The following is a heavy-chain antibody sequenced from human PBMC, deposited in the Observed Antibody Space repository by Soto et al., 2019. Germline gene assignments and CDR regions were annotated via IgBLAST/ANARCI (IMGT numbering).Heavy chain of an antibody. D-gene: IGHD6-19*01. CDR2: IYYSGST. J-gene: IGHJ5*02. CDR1: GGSISSYY. Sequence: SETLSHTCTVSGGSISSYYWSWIRQPTGKGLEWIGYIYYSGSTNYNPSLKSRVTISVDTSKNQFSLKLSSVTAADTAVYYCARQTHAIAVDINNWFDPWGQGTLVTVSS. V-gene: IGHV4-59*08. CDR3: ARQTHAIAVDINNWFDP.